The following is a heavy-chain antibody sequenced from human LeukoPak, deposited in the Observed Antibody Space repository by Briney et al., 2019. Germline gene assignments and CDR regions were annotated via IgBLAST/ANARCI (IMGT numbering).Heavy chain of an antibody. CDR2: ISGSGGST. Sequence: GGSLTLSCAASGFTFSSYAMSWVRQAPGKGLEWVSAISGSGGSTYYADSVKGRFTISRDNSKNTLYLQMNSLRAEDTAVYSCAKGGGYSYGGGSDYWGQGTLVTVSS. D-gene: IGHD5-18*01. J-gene: IGHJ4*02. CDR3: AKGGGYSYGGGSDY. V-gene: IGHV3-23*01. CDR1: GFTFSSYA.